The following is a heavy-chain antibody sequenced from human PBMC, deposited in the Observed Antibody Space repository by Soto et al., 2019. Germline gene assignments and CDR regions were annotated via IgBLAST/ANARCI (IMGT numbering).Heavy chain of an antibody. CDR3: ARGGKGYCSGGSCPDAFDI. J-gene: IGHJ3*02. V-gene: IGHV3-13*01. CDR2: IGTAGDT. Sequence: PGGSLRLSCAASGFTFSSYDMHWVRQATGKGLEWVSAIGTAGDTYYPGSVKGRFTISRENAKNSLYLQMNSLRAEDTAVYYCARGGKGYCSGGSCPDAFDIWGQGTMVTVSS. D-gene: IGHD2-15*01. CDR1: GFTFSSYD.